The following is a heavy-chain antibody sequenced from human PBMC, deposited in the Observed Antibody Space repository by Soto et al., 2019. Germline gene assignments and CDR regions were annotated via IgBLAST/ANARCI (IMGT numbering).Heavy chain of an antibody. CDR3: ARPNCGGDCYSTFWFDP. CDR2: IYYSGST. CDR1: GGSISSSSYY. J-gene: IGHJ5*02. V-gene: IGHV4-39*01. Sequence: PSETLSLTCTVSGGSISSSSYYWGWIRQPPGKGLEWIGSIYYSGSTYYNPSLKSRVTISVDTSKNQFSLKLSSVTAADTAVYYCARPNCGGDCYSTFWFDPWDQGTLVTVS. D-gene: IGHD2-21*02.